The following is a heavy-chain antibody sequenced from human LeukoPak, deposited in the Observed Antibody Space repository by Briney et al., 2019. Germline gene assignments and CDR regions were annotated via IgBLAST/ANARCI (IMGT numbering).Heavy chain of an antibody. J-gene: IGHJ4*02. CDR2: IYYSGST. Sequence: SQTLSLTCTVSGGSISTGGYYWSWIRQHPGKGLEWIGYIYYSGSTFYNPSLESRVTISIDTSKNQFSLKLSSVTAADTAVYYCARDSGSGPRGHEYWGQGTLVTVSS. CDR3: ARDSGSGPRGHEY. D-gene: IGHD3-10*01. V-gene: IGHV4-31*03. CDR1: GGSISTGGYY.